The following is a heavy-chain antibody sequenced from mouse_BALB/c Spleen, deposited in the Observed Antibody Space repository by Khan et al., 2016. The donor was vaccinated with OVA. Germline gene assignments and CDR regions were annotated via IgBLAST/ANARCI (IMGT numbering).Heavy chain of an antibody. CDR2: ISYSGNT. CDR3: ARVHGGDFDY. V-gene: IGHV3-2*02. Sequence: EVQLQESGPGLVKPSQSLSLTCTVTGYSITSDYAWNWIRQFPGNKLEWLGYISYSGNTKYNPSLKSRISVNRDTSKNQFFLQLNSVTTEDTATYYCARVHGGDFDYWGQGTTLTVSS. CDR1: GYSITSDYA. J-gene: IGHJ2*01.